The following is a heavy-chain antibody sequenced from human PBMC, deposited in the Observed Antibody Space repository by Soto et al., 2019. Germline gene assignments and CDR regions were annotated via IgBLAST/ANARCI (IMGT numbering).Heavy chain of an antibody. Sequence: QMTLKESGPTLVKPTQTLTLTCSFSGFSFSTSGVGVGWVRQPPGKALEWLALIYWSGDEHYRPSLKSRLTITMDTSKNQVVLIMTNMDPVDTATYYCARGLATLPVFAFDVWGQGTTVTVSS. CDR1: GFSFSTSGVG. CDR3: ARGLATLPVFAFDV. V-gene: IGHV2-5*01. D-gene: IGHD6-6*01. CDR2: IYWSGDE. J-gene: IGHJ3*01.